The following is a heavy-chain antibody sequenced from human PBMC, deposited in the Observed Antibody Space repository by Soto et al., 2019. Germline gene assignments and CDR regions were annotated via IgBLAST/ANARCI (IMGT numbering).Heavy chain of an antibody. Sequence: PSETLSLTCSVSGYPISSDYYWGWARQPPGKGLEWIGSIYQTGSTYYNPSLKGRVTMSVDTSKNHFSLKLNSVAATDTAVYYCARVGSVAADDRRFYFDYWGQGTLVTVSS. CDR3: ARVGSVAADDRRFYFDY. V-gene: IGHV4-38-2*02. CDR2: IYQTGST. D-gene: IGHD6-13*01. CDR1: GYPISSDYY. J-gene: IGHJ4*02.